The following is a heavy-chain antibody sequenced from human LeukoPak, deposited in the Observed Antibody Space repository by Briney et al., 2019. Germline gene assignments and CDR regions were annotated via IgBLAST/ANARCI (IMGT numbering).Heavy chain of an antibody. CDR2: IYTNGST. J-gene: IGHJ4*02. CDR3: ASGGSSGWPAFDY. D-gene: IGHD6-19*01. CDR1: VCSISSGSYS. V-gene: IGHV4-61*02. Sequence: PSEALSLTCSFPVCSISSGSYSWSWIRQPAGKGLEWIGRIYTNGSTNYNPSRKSRVTISVDTTKNQFSLKLSSVTAADTAVYYCASGGSSGWPAFDYWGQGTLVTVSS.